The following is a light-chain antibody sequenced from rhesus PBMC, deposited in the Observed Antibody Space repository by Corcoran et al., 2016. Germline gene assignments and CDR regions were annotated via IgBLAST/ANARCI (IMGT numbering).Light chain of an antibody. CDR2: EGS. J-gene: IGKJ4*01. Sequence: DIVMTQTPLSLPVTPGEPASISCRSCESLLDSEDGNTYLDWDLQKPGQFLKLMIYEGSNRAPGVPDRFSGSGSDTDFTIKSSRVEAEVFGVYYCMRDIEFPLTFDGGTKVELK. CDR1: ESLLDSEDGNTY. CDR3: MRDIEFPLT. V-gene: IGKV2-104*02.